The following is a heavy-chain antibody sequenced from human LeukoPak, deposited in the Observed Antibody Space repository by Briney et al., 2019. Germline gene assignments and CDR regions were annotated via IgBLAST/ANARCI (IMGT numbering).Heavy chain of an antibody. CDR2: IYYSGST. V-gene: IGHV4-30-4*01. D-gene: IGHD4-17*01. Sequence: PSETLSLTCTVSGGSISSGDYYWSWIRQPPGKGLEWIGYIYYSGSTYYNPSLKSRLTISVDTSKNQFSLKLSSVTAADTAVYYCARDRGGYGDINYWGQGTLVTVSS. CDR1: GGSISSGDYY. CDR3: ARDRGGYGDINY. J-gene: IGHJ4*02.